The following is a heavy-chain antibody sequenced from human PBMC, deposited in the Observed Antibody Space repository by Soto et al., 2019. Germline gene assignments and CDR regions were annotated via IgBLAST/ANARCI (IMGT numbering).Heavy chain of an antibody. Sequence: GGSLRLSCAASGFTFSSYGMHWVRQAPGKGLEWVAVIWYDGSNKYYADSVKGRFTISRDNSKNTRYLQMNSLRAEDTAVYYCARDFVDTAMAAAYYYGMDVWGQGTTVTVSS. CDR3: ARDFVDTAMAAAYYYGMDV. CDR1: GFTFSSYG. D-gene: IGHD5-18*01. J-gene: IGHJ6*02. V-gene: IGHV3-33*01. CDR2: IWYDGSNK.